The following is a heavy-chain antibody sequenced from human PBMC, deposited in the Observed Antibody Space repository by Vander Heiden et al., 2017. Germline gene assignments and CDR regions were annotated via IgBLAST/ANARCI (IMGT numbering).Heavy chain of an antibody. V-gene: IGHV3-9*01. CDR3: AKDSNPYYYGSGVDY. CDR1: GFTFDDYA. Sequence: EVQLVESGGGLVQPGRSLRLSCAAPGFTFDDYAMHLCRQAPGKGLEWVSGISWNSGSIGYADSVKGRFTISRDNAKNSLYLQMNSLRAEDTALYYCAKDSNPYYYGSGVDYWGQGTLVTVSS. D-gene: IGHD3-10*01. CDR2: ISWNSGSI. J-gene: IGHJ4*02.